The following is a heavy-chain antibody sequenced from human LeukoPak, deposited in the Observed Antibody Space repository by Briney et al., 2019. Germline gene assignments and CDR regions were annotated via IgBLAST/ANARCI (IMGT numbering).Heavy chain of an antibody. CDR1: GYTFTGYY. Sequence: APVKVSCKASGYTFTGYYMHWVRQAPGQGLEWMGWINPNSGGTNYAQKFQGRVTMTRDTSISTAYMELSRLRSDDTAVYYCARVPGSSWSYYFDYWGQGTLVTVSS. V-gene: IGHV1-2*02. D-gene: IGHD6-13*01. CDR3: ARVPGSSWSYYFDY. CDR2: INPNSGGT. J-gene: IGHJ4*02.